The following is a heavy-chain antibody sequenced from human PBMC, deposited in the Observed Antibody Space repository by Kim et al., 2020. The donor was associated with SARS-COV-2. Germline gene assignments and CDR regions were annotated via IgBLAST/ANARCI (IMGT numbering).Heavy chain of an antibody. D-gene: IGHD3-22*01. CDR2: ISAYSDYNGET. CDR1: GFTRNTHG. Sequence: ASVKVSCKASGFTRNTHGINWVRQAPGQGLEWMGWISAYSDYNGETKYAQRFQGRVIMTTDTSSNTAFMELRSLTSDDTAMYYCATTPAYYYDRTGYFEWYFDIWGRGTLVTVSS. CDR3: ATTPAYYYDRTGYFEWYFDI. V-gene: IGHV1-18*01. J-gene: IGHJ2*01.